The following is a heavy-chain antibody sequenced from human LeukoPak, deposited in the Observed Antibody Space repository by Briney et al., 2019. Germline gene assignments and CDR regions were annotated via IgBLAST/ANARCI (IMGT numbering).Heavy chain of an antibody. V-gene: IGHV4-34*01. J-gene: IGHJ4*02. Sequence: SVTLSLTCAVYGGSFSGYYWSWIRQPPGKGLEWIGEINHSGSTNYNPSLKSRVTISVDTSKNQFSLKLSSVTAADTAVYYCARARGVIGRQRGVGLDYWGQGTLVTVSS. CDR1: GGSFSGYY. D-gene: IGHD3-10*01. CDR3: ARARGVIGRQRGVGLDY. CDR2: INHSGST.